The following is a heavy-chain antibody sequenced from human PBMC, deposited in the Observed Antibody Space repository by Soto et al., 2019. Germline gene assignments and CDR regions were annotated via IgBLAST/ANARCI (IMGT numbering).Heavy chain of an antibody. CDR3: ARRDRSGFSYWLDT. J-gene: IGHJ5*02. CDR1: GGSISDGYY. Sequence: SETLSLTCTVSGGSISDGYYWTWIRQHPGKGLEWIGSISASGSTSYNPSLKSRLTVSVDKSKSQFSLNLRSVTAADTAVYYCARRDRSGFSYWLDTWGQGTLVTVSS. CDR2: ISASGST. V-gene: IGHV4-31*03. D-gene: IGHD3-22*01.